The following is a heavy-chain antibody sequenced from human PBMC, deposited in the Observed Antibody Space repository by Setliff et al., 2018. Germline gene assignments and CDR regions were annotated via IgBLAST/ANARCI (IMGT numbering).Heavy chain of an antibody. Sequence: ASVKVSCKASGYSFTDYYIHWVRQAPGQGLEWVGWINPHSGGTTFARKFQGRVTMTRDTSIGTAHMELSSLRSDDTAVYYCARAWYDNSGYYYENYYYFMDAWGKGTTVTVSS. CDR2: INPHSGGT. J-gene: IGHJ6*03. CDR3: ARAWYDNSGYYYENYYYFMDA. CDR1: GYSFTDYY. V-gene: IGHV1-2*02. D-gene: IGHD3-22*01.